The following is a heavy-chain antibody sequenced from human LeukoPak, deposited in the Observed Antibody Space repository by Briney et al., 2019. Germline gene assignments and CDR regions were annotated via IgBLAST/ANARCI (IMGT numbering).Heavy chain of an antibody. V-gene: IGHV5-51*01. D-gene: IGHD1-14*01. Sequence: GEPLKISCKGSGYRFTSYWIGGVRQLRGKGLEWMGIIYPGDSDTRYSPSFQGQVTISADKSISTAYLQWSSLKASDTAMYYCARLEPYYYYMDVWGKGTTVTVSS. CDR1: GYRFTSYW. CDR2: IYPGDSDT. CDR3: ARLEPYYYYMDV. J-gene: IGHJ6*03.